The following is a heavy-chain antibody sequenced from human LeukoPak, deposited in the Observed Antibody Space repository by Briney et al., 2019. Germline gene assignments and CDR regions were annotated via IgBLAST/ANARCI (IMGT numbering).Heavy chain of an antibody. J-gene: IGHJ6*02. CDR1: GGSFSGYY. Sequence: SETLSLTCAVYGGSFSGYYWSWIRPPPGKGLEWIGEINHSGSTHYNPPLKSRVSISVDTSKKQFSLRLSSVTAADTAVYYCARLYDYVWGSYRYTKGYYYYGMDVWGQGTTVTVSS. V-gene: IGHV4-34*01. CDR2: INHSGST. CDR3: ARLYDYVWGSYRYTKGYYYYGMDV. D-gene: IGHD3-16*02.